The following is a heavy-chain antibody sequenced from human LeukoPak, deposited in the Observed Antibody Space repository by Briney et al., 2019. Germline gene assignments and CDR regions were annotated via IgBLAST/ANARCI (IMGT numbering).Heavy chain of an antibody. V-gene: IGHV3-23*01. CDR2: ISGNGGKT. D-gene: IGHD1-14*01. CDR3: AKDLRYSFDY. CDR1: GFTFSDYY. J-gene: IGHJ4*02. Sequence: GGSLRLSCAASGFTFSDYYMSWIRQAPGKGLEWVSAISGNGGKTYYADSVRGRFTISRDNSKNTLYLQMNSLRPGDTAVYYCAKDLRYSFDYWGQGTLVTVSS.